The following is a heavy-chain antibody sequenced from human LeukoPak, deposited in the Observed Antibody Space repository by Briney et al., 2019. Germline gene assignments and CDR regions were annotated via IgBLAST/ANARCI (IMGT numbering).Heavy chain of an antibody. J-gene: IGHJ4*02. D-gene: IGHD3-22*01. CDR3: AKSYDTSGYYYFYFDS. Sequence: GGSLRLSCAASGFTFSSSAMSWVRQAPGKGLEWVSVISGSGRNTYYADSVKGRCTISRDNSKNTLYLQMNSLRAEDTAVYYCAKSYDTSGYYYFYFDSWGQGTLVTVSS. CDR2: ISGSGRNT. CDR1: GFTFSSSA. V-gene: IGHV3-23*01.